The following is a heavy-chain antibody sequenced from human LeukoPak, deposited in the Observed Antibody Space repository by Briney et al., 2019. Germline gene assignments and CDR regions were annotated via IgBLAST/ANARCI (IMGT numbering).Heavy chain of an antibody. Sequence: EASVKVSCKASGYTFTSYDINWVRQATGQGLEWMGWMNPNSGNTGYAQKFQGRVTMTRYTSISTAYMELSSLRSEDTAVYYCASFRGAIPDYYYYGMDVWGQGTTVTVSS. D-gene: IGHD4/OR15-4a*01. V-gene: IGHV1-8*01. J-gene: IGHJ6*02. CDR1: GYTFTSYD. CDR3: ASFRGAIPDYYYYGMDV. CDR2: MNPNSGNT.